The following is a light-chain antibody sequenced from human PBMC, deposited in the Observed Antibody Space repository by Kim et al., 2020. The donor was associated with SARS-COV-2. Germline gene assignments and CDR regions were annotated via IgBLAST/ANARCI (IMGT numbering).Light chain of an antibody. CDR2: DVS. J-gene: IGLJ3*02. CDR1: SSDVGGYNY. Sequence: QSVTSACTGTSSDVGGYNYVSWYQQHPGKAPKLMIYDVSKRPSGVPDRFSGSKSGNTASLTISGLQAEDEADYYCCSYAGSYTFGVFGGGTKVTVL. CDR3: CSYAGSYTFGV. V-gene: IGLV2-11*01.